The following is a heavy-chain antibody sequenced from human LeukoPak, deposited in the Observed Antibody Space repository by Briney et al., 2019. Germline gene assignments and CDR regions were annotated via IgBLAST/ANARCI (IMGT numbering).Heavy chain of an antibody. CDR1: GGTFSSYA. V-gene: IGHV1-69*05. CDR2: IIPIFGTA. Sequence: SVKVSCKASGGTFSSYAISWVRQAPGQGLEWMGGIIPIFGTANYAQKFQGRVTITTDESTSTAYMELSSLRSEDTAVYYCAREGQGVYYDSSGYPKPDWFDPWGQGTLVTVSS. D-gene: IGHD3-22*01. J-gene: IGHJ5*02. CDR3: AREGQGVYYDSSGYPKPDWFDP.